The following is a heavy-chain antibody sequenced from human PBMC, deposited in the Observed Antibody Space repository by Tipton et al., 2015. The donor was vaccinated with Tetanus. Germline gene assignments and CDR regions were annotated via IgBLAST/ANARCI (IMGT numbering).Heavy chain of an antibody. CDR2: ISSSSSYI. J-gene: IGHJ3*02. Sequence: SLRLSCAASGFTFSSYSMNWVRQAPGKGLEWVSSISSSSSYIYYADSVKGRFTISRDNAKNSLYLQMNSLRAEDTAVYYCARDRANSSSWYCGLNGGSSGDSDAFDIWGQGTMVTVSS. CDR1: GFTFSSYS. V-gene: IGHV3-21*01. CDR3: ARDRANSSSWYCGLNGGSSGDSDAFDI. D-gene: IGHD6-13*01.